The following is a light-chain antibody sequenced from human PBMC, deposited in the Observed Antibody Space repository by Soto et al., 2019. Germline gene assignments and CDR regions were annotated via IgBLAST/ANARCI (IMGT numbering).Light chain of an antibody. CDR2: AAS. Sequence: EIVLTQSPATLSLPPGERATLSCTASQSVSSFLGWYQQKPGQAPTLLIYAASNRATVIPSRFSGNWSGTDFNLTISSLEPEDFAVYYCQQRSSWTFGQGTKVTIK. V-gene: IGKV3-11*01. J-gene: IGKJ1*01. CDR1: QSVSSF. CDR3: QQRSSWT.